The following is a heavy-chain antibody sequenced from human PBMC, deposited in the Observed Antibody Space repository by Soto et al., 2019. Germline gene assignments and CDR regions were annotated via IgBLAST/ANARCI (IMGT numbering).Heavy chain of an antibody. J-gene: IGHJ4*02. D-gene: IGHD3-22*01. CDR3: ARSRIYDSSGYYQFDY. V-gene: IGHV2-26*01. CDR2: IFSNDEK. CDR1: GFSLSNARMG. Sequence: QVTLKESGPVLVKPTETLTLTCTVSGFSLSNARMGVSWIRQPPGKALEWLAHIFSNDEKSYSTSLKSRLTISKDTPKSQVVLTMPNMDPVDTATYYCARSRIYDSSGYYQFDYWGQGTLVTVSS.